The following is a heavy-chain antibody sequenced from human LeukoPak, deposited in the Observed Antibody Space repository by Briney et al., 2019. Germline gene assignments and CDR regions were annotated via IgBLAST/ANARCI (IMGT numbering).Heavy chain of an antibody. V-gene: IGHV3-23*01. J-gene: IGHJ6*03. CDR3: AKDIDYGVYYYYYMDV. D-gene: IGHD4-17*01. Sequence: ETLSLTCTVSGGSISSSSYYWGWVRQAPGKGLEWVSAISGSGGSTYYADSVKGRFTISRDNSKNTLYLQMNSLRAEDTAVYYCAKDIDYGVYYYYYMDVWGKGTTVTVSS. CDR1: GGSISSSSYY. CDR2: ISGSGGST.